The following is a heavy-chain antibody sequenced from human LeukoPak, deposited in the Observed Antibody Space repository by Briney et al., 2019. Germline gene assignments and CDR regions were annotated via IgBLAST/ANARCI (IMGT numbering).Heavy chain of an antibody. CDR1: GFTFSTYW. J-gene: IGHJ4*02. D-gene: IGHD2-15*01. Sequence: GGSLRLSCAASGFTFSTYWMGWVRQAPGKGLEWVAKIKPDGSEKDHVDSVKGRFTISRDNAKNSLYLQLNSLRAEDTAVYYCAKDPPGGCSGGSCYPYYFDYWGQGTLVTVSS. V-gene: IGHV3-7*03. CDR2: IKPDGSEK. CDR3: AKDPPGGCSGGSCYPYYFDY.